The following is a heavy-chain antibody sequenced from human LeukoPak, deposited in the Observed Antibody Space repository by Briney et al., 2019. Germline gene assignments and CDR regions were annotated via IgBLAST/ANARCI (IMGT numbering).Heavy chain of an antibody. CDR1: GFTFSSYW. CDR3: ARRIQGMAPYYFDY. V-gene: IGHV3-74*01. CDR2: INSDGGST. D-gene: IGHD5-24*01. Sequence: GGSLRLSCTASGFTFSSYWMHWVRQAPGKGLVWVSRINSDGGSTSYADSVKGRFTISRDDAKNTLYLQMNSLRAEDTAVYYCARRIQGMAPYYFDYWGQGALVTVSS. J-gene: IGHJ4*02.